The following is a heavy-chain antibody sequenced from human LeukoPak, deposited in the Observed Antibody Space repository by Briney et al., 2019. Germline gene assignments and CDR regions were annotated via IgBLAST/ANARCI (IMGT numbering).Heavy chain of an antibody. CDR1: GFSLSGYW. CDR2: LHADGNEK. Sequence: RGGSLRLSCAAYGFSLSGYWMSWVRQAPGKGLEWVARLHADGNEKNFVHSVKGRFTVSRDNAKNSLYLQMNSLRVEDTAVYYCARGGYSFDYLGQGTLVTVSS. J-gene: IGHJ4*02. CDR3: ARGGYSFDY. D-gene: IGHD5-12*01. V-gene: IGHV3-7*01.